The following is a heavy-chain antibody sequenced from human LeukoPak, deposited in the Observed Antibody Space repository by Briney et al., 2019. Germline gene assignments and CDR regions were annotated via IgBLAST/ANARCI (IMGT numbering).Heavy chain of an antibody. D-gene: IGHD3-10*01. Sequence: PGGSLRLSCAASGFTFSSYWMSWVRQAPGKGLEWVANIKQDGSEKYYVDSVKGRFTISRDNAKNSLYLQMNSLRAEDTAVYYCARKHYGSGSYFLDYWGQGTLVTVSP. CDR2: IKQDGSEK. J-gene: IGHJ4*02. CDR1: GFTFSSYW. CDR3: ARKHYGSGSYFLDY. V-gene: IGHV3-7*03.